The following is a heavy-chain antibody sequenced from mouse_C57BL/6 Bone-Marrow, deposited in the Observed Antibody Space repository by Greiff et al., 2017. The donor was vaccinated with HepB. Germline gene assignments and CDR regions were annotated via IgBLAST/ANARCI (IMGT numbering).Heavy chain of an antibody. CDR3: TITTVVAPGAD. J-gene: IGHJ3*01. Sequence: VKLKQSGAELVRPGASVKLSCKASGYTFTDYEMHWVKQTPVHGLEWIGAIDPETGGTAYNQKFKGKAILTADKSSSTAYMQLRSLTSEDSAVYYCTITTVVAPGADWGQGTLVTVSA. CDR1: GYTFTDYE. D-gene: IGHD1-1*01. CDR2: IDPETGGT. V-gene: IGHV1-15*01.